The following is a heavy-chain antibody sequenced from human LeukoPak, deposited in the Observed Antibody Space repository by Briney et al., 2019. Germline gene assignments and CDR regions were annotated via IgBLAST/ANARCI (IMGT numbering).Heavy chain of an antibody. V-gene: IGHV4-59*11. CDR3: TTIKRGDIFGYFDF. D-gene: IGHD5-18*01. CDR1: GGSMTTHH. CDR2: VFDSGRT. J-gene: IGHJ4*02. Sequence: SETLSLTCTVSGGSMTTHHWNWIRQTPGKGLEWIGYVFDSGRTKVNPSLASRVTLSTDTSKNQLSLRLSSVTAADTAVYYCTTIKRGDIFGYFDFWGQGILVTVSS.